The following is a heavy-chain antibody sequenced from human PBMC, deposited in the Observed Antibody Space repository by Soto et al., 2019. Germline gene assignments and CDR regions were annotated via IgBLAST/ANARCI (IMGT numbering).Heavy chain of an antibody. CDR3: ARFDDFDYVWGSYRSNPSADY. D-gene: IGHD3-16*02. CDR1: GGSVSSGSYY. J-gene: IGHJ4*02. V-gene: IGHV4-61*01. CDR2: IYYSGST. Sequence: SETLSLTCTVSGGSVSSGSYYWSWIRQPPGKGLEWIGYIYYSGSTNYNPSLKSRVTISVDTSKNQFSLKLSSVTAADTAVYYCARFDDFDYVWGSYRSNPSADYWGQGTLVTVSS.